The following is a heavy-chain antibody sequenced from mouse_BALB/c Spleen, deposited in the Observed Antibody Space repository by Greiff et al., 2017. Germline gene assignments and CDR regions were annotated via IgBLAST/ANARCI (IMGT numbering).Heavy chain of an antibody. CDR2: IDPETGGT. CDR1: GYTFTDYE. V-gene: IGHV1-15*01. J-gene: IGHJ3*01. CDR3: TRGEDWAWFAY. Sequence: VQLQESGAELVRPGASVTLSCKASGYTFTDYEMHWVKQTPVHGLEWIGAIDPETGGTAYNQKFKGKATLTADKSSSTAYMELRSLTSEDSAVYYCTRGEDWAWFAYWGQGTLVTVSA. D-gene: IGHD4-1*01.